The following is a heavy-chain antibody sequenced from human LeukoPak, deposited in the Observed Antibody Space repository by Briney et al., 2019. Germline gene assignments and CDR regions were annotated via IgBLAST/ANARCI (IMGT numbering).Heavy chain of an antibody. CDR2: IPYSGST. J-gene: IGHJ4*02. D-gene: IGHD3-22*01. V-gene: IGHV4-59*01. CDR1: GDSISSYY. CDR3: ARFALLSGYPDY. Sequence: KASETLSLTCSVSGDSISSYYWSWIRQPPGKGLEWIGYIPYSGSTKYNASLKSRVTMSIDTSKKQFSLKLSSVTAADTAVYYCARFALLSGYPDYWGQGTLVTVSS.